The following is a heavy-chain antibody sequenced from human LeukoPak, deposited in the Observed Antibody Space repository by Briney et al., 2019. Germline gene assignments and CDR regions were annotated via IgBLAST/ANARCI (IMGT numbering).Heavy chain of an antibody. V-gene: IGHV4-39*01. CDR2: ISYTGTT. D-gene: IGHD6-6*01. CDR3: ASADVYSSTAAAEI. CDR1: GGSISSSRYY. Sequence: PAETLSLTCTVAGGSISSSRYYWGWIRQPPGKGLEWFGSISYTGTTYYNPSLTSRVTISVDTSTNQISLRLSSVTAADTAAYYCASADVYSSTAAAEIWGQGTMVTVSS. J-gene: IGHJ3*02.